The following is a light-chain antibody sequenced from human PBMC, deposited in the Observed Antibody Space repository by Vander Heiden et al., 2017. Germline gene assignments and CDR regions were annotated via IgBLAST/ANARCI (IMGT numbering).Light chain of an antibody. CDR1: QSISNY. V-gene: IGKV1-39*01. CDR3: QQSYTTPFT. Sequence: DIQMTQSPSSLSASVGDRVTITCRPTQSISNYLNWYQQKPGKAPERLIYGASSLQSGAPSRFRGSGSGTDFTLTISSLQPEDFATYYCQQSYTTPFTFGPGTKVDIK. CDR2: GAS. J-gene: IGKJ3*01.